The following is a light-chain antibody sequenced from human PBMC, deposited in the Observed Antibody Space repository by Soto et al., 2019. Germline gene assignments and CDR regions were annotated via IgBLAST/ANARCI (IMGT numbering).Light chain of an antibody. CDR2: GAS. Sequence: IQLTQSPSSLSASVGDRVTITCRASQGIINYLAWYQQKPGKAPKLLIYGASTLQSGVPSRFGDVLSAIDLILTVSSLQPEDFATYYCQAHFMYPHTFAPGTRVGIK. CDR3: QAHFMYPHT. J-gene: IGKJ3*01. V-gene: IGKV1-9*01. CDR1: QGIINY.